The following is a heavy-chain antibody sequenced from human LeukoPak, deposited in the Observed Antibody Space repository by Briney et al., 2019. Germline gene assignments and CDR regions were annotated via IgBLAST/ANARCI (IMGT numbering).Heavy chain of an antibody. V-gene: IGHV4-61*01. Sequence: SETLSLTCTVSGGSVGSGSYYWSWIRQPPGKGLEWIGYIYYSGSTNYNPSLKSRVTISVDTSKNQFSLKLSSVTAADTAVYYCARGPKYSYGPPRDYWGQGTLVTVSS. J-gene: IGHJ4*02. D-gene: IGHD5-18*01. CDR3: ARGPKYSYGPPRDY. CDR2: IYYSGST. CDR1: GGSVGSGSYY.